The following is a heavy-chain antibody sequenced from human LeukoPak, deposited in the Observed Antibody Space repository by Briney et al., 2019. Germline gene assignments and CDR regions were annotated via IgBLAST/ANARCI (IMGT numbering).Heavy chain of an antibody. D-gene: IGHD3-22*01. CDR3: AKESAGMIVSY. Sequence: GRSLRLSCAASGFTFSSYGMHWVRQAPGKGLEWVAVILYDGSNKYYVDSVKGRFTISRDNSKNTLYLQMNSLRAEDTAAYYCAKESAGMIVSYWGQGTLVTVSS. J-gene: IGHJ4*02. CDR2: ILYDGSNK. V-gene: IGHV3-30*18. CDR1: GFTFSSYG.